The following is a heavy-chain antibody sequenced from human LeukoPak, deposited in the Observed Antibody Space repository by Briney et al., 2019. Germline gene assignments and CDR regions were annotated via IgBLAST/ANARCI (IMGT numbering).Heavy chain of an antibody. CDR2: INPSGGST. J-gene: IGHJ4*02. CDR1: GYTFTSYD. V-gene: IGHV1-46*01. D-gene: IGHD3-16*02. CDR3: ARSERLGELSPLPNY. Sequence: ASVKVSCTASGYTFTSYDINWVRQAPGQGLEWMGIINPSGGSTSYAQKFQGRVTMTRDTSTSTVYMELSSLRSEDTAVYYCARSERLGELSPLPNYWGQGTLVTVSS.